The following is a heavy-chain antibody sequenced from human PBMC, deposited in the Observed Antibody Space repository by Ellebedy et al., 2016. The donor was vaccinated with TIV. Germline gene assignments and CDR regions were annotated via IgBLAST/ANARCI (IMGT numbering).Heavy chain of an antibody. Sequence: AASVKVSCKAYGFTFASSAMQWVRQAREQRLEWLGWIVVGSNHTVYAQKFQDRVTITRDMSTSTAYMELSSLRSDDTAVYYCAASPRSSGHDPYDGYYYYYYGNDVWGQGTTVTVSS. V-gene: IGHV1-58*02. CDR3: AASPRSSGHDPYDGYYYYYYGNDV. CDR2: IVVGSNHT. CDR1: GFTFASSA. D-gene: IGHD3-22*01. J-gene: IGHJ6*02.